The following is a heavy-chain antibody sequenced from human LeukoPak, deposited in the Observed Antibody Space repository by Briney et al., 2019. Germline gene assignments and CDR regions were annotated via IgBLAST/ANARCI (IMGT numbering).Heavy chain of an antibody. CDR1: GFTFSSYA. V-gene: IGHV3-23*01. D-gene: IGHD2-2*01. Sequence: PGGSLRLSCAASGFTFSSYAMSWVRQAPGKGLEWVSAISGSGGSTYYADSVKGRFTISRDNSKNTLYLQMNSLRAEDTAVYYCAKVLDVVPAAIPFDYWGQGTLVTVSS. CDR3: AKVLDVVPAAIPFDY. CDR2: ISGSGGST. J-gene: IGHJ4*02.